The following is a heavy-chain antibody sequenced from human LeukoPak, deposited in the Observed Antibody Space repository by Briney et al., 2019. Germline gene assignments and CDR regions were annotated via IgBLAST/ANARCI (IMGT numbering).Heavy chain of an antibody. CDR2: IYYSGST. D-gene: IGHD3-10*01. CDR1: GGSISSYY. J-gene: IGHJ4*02. V-gene: IGHV4-59*01. Sequence: SETLSLTCTVSGGSISSYYWSWIRQPPGKGLEWIGYIYYSGSTNYNPSLKSRVTISVDTSKNQFSLKLSSVTAADTAVYYCARSTRPQWFGELSPYFDYWGQGTLVTVSS. CDR3: ARSTRPQWFGELSPYFDY.